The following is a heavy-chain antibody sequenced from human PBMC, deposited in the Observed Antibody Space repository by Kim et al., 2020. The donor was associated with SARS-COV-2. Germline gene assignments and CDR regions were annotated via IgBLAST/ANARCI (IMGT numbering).Heavy chain of an antibody. CDR1: GFTFTSAW. CDR3: TTYEI. Sequence: GGSLRLSCAASGFTFTSAWMSWVRQAPGKGLEWVARIKSKSDGGTTDYAAPVKGRFTISRDESKNTLFLQMNSLKNEDTALYYCTTYEIWGQGTLVTVSS. D-gene: IGHD5-12*01. J-gene: IGHJ4*02. CDR2: IKSKSDGGTT. V-gene: IGHV3-15*01.